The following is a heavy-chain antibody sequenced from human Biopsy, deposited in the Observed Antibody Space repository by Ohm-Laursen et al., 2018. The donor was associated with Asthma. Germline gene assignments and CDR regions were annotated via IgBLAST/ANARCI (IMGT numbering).Heavy chain of an antibody. CDR1: SGSISSDY. CDR2: IHNSGNT. J-gene: IGHJ5*02. D-gene: IGHD5-18*01. Sequence: SDTLSLTCTVSSGSISSDYWSWLRQSPGKGLEWIGYIHNSGNTNYNPSLKSRVTISLDTSKNHFSLRLSFVTAADTAVYFCARGQGRGIQLWSLDPWGQGILVTVSS. V-gene: IGHV4-59*07. CDR3: ARGQGRGIQLWSLDP.